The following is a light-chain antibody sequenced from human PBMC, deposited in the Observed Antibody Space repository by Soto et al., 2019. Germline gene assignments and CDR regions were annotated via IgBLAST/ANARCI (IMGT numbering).Light chain of an antibody. Sequence: QSVLTQPPSVSGSPGQSVTISCTGTSTDFVSYNRVSWYQQPPGTAPKLIIHGVTNRPSGVSSRFSGSKSDYTASLTISGLQAEDEADYYCSSYTTAFFYVFGTGTKLTVL. CDR2: GVT. V-gene: IGLV2-18*02. CDR3: SSYTTAFFYV. J-gene: IGLJ1*01. CDR1: STDFVSYNR.